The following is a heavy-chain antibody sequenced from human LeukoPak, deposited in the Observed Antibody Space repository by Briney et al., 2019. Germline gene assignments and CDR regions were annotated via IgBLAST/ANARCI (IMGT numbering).Heavy chain of an antibody. CDR2: ISSNGGST. CDR1: RFTFSSYA. V-gene: IGHV3-64D*06. Sequence: GGSLRLSCSASRFTFSSYAIHWVRQAPGKGLEYVSAISSNGGSTYYADSVKGRFTISSDNSKNTLYPQMSSLRAEDTAVYYCVKDSSGWTGYFQHWGQGTLVTVSS. CDR3: VKDSSGWTGYFQH. J-gene: IGHJ1*01. D-gene: IGHD6-19*01.